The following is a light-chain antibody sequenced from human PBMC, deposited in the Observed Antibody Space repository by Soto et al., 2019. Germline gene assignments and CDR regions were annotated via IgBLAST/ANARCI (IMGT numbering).Light chain of an antibody. Sequence: AIQMTQFPSSLSASVGDRVTITCRASQDIRSDLGWYQQRPGKAPKLLIYASSSLQSGVPSRFSGSGSGTDFTLIISSLQPEDFATYYCLQDNKYPLTFGGGTKVDIK. CDR2: ASS. J-gene: IGKJ4*01. V-gene: IGKV1-6*01. CDR1: QDIRSD. CDR3: LQDNKYPLT.